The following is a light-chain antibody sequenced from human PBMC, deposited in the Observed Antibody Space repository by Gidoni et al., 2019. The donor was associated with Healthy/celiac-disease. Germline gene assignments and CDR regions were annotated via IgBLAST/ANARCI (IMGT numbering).Light chain of an antibody. V-gene: IGLV3-21*04. Sequence: SYVLTQPPSVSVAPGKTARITWGGNNIGSKSVHWYQQKPGQAPVLFIYYDSDRPSGIPERFSGSNSGNTATLTISRVEAGDEADYYCQVWDSISDHPSVVFGGGTNLTVL. J-gene: IGLJ2*01. CDR2: YDS. CDR1: NIGSKS. CDR3: QVWDSISDHPSVV.